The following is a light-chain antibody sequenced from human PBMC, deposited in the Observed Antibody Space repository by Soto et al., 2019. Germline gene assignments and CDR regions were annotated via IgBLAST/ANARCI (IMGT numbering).Light chain of an antibody. Sequence: DIQMTHSPSTLSASVGDRVIITCRASQSISRRAARYQPKPGKAPRLRIYDVSTLESGVPSRVTGSGYGTEFTLTISGLQPDDFAKYYCQQYNYYSWTFGQGTKVDIK. V-gene: IGKV1-5*01. CDR1: QSISRR. CDR2: DVS. CDR3: QQYNYYSWT. J-gene: IGKJ1*01.